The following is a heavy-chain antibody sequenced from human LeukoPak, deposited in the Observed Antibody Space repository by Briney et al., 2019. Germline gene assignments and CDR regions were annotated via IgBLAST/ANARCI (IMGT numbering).Heavy chain of an antibody. CDR3: ARDPGVSISSGYDY. V-gene: IGHV3-11*01. CDR1: GFTFSDYG. J-gene: IGHJ4*02. D-gene: IGHD3-22*01. Sequence: GGPLRLSCAASGFTFSDYGMNWVRQAPGKGLEWVSYISSSGSTIYYADSVKGRFTISRDNAKNSLYLQMNSLRAEDTAVYYCARDPGVSISSGYDYWGQGTLVTVSS. CDR2: ISSSGSTI.